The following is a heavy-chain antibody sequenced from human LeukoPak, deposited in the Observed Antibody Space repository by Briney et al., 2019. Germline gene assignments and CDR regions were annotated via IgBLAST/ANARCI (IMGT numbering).Heavy chain of an antibody. CDR3: ARDRVAVVPAAGYYYGMDV. CDR1: GYTFTSYY. V-gene: IGHV1-46*01. CDR2: INPSGGST. J-gene: IGHJ6*02. D-gene: IGHD2-2*01. Sequence: ASVKVSCKASGYTFTSYYMHWVRQAPGQGLEWMGIINPSGGSTSYAQKFQGRVTMTRDTSTSTVYMELSSLRSEDTAVYYCARDRVAVVPAAGYYYGMDVWGQGTTVTVSS.